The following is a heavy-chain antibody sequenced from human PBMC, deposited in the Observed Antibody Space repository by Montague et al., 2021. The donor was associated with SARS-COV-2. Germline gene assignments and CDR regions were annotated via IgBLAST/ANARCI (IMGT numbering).Heavy chain of an antibody. Sequence: TLSLTCTVSGGSISSGGYYWSWIRQHPGKGLEWIGYIYYSGSTYYNPSLQSRVTISVDKSRNHLSLNLRSVTAADTAMYYCALPLGGARFDPWGQGILVTVSS. CDR2: IYYSGST. V-gene: IGHV4-31*09. CDR1: GGSISSGGYY. J-gene: IGHJ5*02. D-gene: IGHD1-26*01. CDR3: ALPLGGARFDP.